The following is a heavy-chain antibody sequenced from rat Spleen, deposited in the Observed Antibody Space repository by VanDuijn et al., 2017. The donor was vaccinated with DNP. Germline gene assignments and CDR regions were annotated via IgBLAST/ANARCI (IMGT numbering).Heavy chain of an antibody. V-gene: IGHV5-31*01. CDR2: ITDNGGRT. Sequence: EVQLVESGGDLVLPGRSLKLSCVASGFTFNNYWMTWIRQVPGKGLEWVASITDNGGRTYYPDSVKGRFTISRDNAKSTLYLQMDSLRSEDTATYYCARQGGYGYYFDHWGQGVMVTVSS. CDR1: GFTFNNYW. D-gene: IGHD1-11*01. CDR3: ARQGGYGYYFDH. J-gene: IGHJ2*01.